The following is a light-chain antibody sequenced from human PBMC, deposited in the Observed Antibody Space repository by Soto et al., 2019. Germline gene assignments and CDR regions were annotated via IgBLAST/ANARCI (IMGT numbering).Light chain of an antibody. CDR3: QKYNTGT. J-gene: IGKJ1*01. CDR1: QGISNY. V-gene: IGKV1-27*01. Sequence: DIPMTQSPSSLSASVGDRVTITCRASQGISNYLAWYQQKPGKVPKLLIYAASTLQSGVPSRFSGSGSGPDFTLTISSLQPEDVATYYCQKYNTGTFGQGTKVEIK. CDR2: AAS.